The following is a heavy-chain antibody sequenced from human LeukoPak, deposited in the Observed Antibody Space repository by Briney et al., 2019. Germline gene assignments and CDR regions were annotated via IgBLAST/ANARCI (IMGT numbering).Heavy chain of an antibody. CDR2: ISGSSGSI. J-gene: IGHJ4*02. CDR1: GFIFDDYS. V-gene: IGHV3-9*01. CDR3: AKRGNSSGYYFLYFFDY. D-gene: IGHD3-22*01. Sequence: PGSSLRLLCAASGFIFDDYSMHWVRQAPGKGLEWGSGISGSSGSIGYAGSVKGRLTISRDNSKNTLYKQMNSLRVEDTGVYYSAKRGNSSGYYFLYFFDYWGQGTLGTVSS.